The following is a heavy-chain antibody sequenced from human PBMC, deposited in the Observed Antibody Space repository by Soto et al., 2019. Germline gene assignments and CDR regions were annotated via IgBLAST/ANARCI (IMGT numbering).Heavy chain of an antibody. CDR2: ISAYNGNT. CDR1: GYTFTNCG. CDR3: ARSTIFRPYYFDY. J-gene: IGHJ4*02. V-gene: IGHV1-18*01. D-gene: IGHD3-9*01. Sequence: ASVKVSCKASGYTFTNCGISWVRRAPGQGLEWMGWISAYNGNTNYAQKLQGRVTMTTDTSTSTAYMELRSLRSDDTAVYYCARSTIFRPYYFDYWGQGTLVTVSS.